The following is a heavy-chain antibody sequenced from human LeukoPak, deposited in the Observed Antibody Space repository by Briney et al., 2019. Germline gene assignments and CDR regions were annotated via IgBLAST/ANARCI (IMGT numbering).Heavy chain of an antibody. Sequence: SETLSLTCTVSGGSISSYYWSWIRQPAGKGLEWIGRIYTSGSTNYNPSLKSRVTMSVDTSKNQFSLKLSSVTAADTAVYYCAREALEYSSGGGMTTVTTGYDYWGQGTLVTVSS. V-gene: IGHV4-4*07. CDR3: AREALEYSSGGGMTTVTTGYDY. CDR1: GGSISSYY. J-gene: IGHJ4*02. CDR2: IYTSGST. D-gene: IGHD4-17*01.